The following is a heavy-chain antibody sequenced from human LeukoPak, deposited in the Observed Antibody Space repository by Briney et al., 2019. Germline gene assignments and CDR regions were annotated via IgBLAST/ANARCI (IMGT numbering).Heavy chain of an antibody. CDR3: ARSFHDLLTGYYNHFDY. D-gene: IGHD3-9*01. CDR2: INSEGTST. Sequence: PGGSLRLSCAASGFTFSDYWMHWVRQAPGKGLVWVSRINSEGTSTSYADSVKGRFTISRDNAKNTLYLQMNSLRAEDTSVYYCARSFHDLLTGYYNHFDYWGQGTLVTVSS. V-gene: IGHV3-74*01. J-gene: IGHJ4*02. CDR1: GFTFSDYW.